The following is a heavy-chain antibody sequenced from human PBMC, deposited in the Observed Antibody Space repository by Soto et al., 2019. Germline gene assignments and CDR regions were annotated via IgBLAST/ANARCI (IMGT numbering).Heavy chain of an antibody. Sequence: SETPYLTSTASGGTINSYYWTWTRQPPGTGLEWIGYIYYSGSTNYNPSLESRVTISVDTSKNQFSLKLSSVTAADTAVYYCAREGWLRSFDYWGQGTLVTVSS. CDR3: AREGWLRSFDY. J-gene: IGHJ4*02. V-gene: IGHV4-59*01. D-gene: IGHD5-12*01. CDR2: IYYSGST. CDR1: GGTINSYY.